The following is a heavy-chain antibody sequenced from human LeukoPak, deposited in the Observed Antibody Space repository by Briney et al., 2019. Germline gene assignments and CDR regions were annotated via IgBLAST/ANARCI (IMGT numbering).Heavy chain of an antibody. D-gene: IGHD3-10*01. Sequence: GRSLRLSCAASGFTFSSYAMHWVRQAPGKGLEWVAVISYDGSNKYYADSVKGRFTISRDNAKNSLYLQMNSLRAEDTAVYYCARERVRGVEEKWFDPWGQGTLVTVPS. CDR2: ISYDGSNK. J-gene: IGHJ5*02. CDR3: ARERVRGVEEKWFDP. V-gene: IGHV3-30-3*01. CDR1: GFTFSSYA.